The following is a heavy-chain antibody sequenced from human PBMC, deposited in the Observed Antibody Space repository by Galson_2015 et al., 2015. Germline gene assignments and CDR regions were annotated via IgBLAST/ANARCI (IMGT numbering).Heavy chain of an antibody. CDR1: EFTFSSYY. D-gene: IGHD3-3*01. CDR2: ISSTTTYI. CDR3: ARQILDHDSGSGYYPTIFDN. V-gene: IGHV3-21*01. Sequence: SLRLSCAASEFTFSSYYMSWVRQAPGKGLEWVSSISSTTTYIYYADSVKGRFTISRDNAKNSLYLQMNSLGAEDTAVYYCARQILDHDSGSGYYPTIFDNWGQGTLVTVAS. J-gene: IGHJ4*02.